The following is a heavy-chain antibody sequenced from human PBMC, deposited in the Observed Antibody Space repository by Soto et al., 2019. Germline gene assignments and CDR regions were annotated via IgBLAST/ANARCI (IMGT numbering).Heavy chain of an antibody. J-gene: IGHJ5*02. CDR1: GGSISSGGYY. V-gene: IGHV4-31*03. CDR3: ARGGPGGSYLDNWLDP. Sequence: QVQLQESGPGLVKPSQTLSLTCTVSGGSISSGGYYWSWIRQHPGKGLEWIGYIYYSGSTYYNPSLKSRVTISVDTSKNQFSLKLSSVTAADTAVYYCARGGPGGSYLDNWLDPWGQGTLDTVSS. CDR2: IYYSGST. D-gene: IGHD1-26*01.